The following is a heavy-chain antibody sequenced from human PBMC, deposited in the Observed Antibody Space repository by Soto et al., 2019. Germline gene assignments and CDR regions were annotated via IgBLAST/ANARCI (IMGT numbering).Heavy chain of an antibody. V-gene: IGHV1-18*04. CDR1: GYTFTSDG. D-gene: IGHD6-13*01. Sequence: GPSVKVSCKASGYTFTSDGISWVRQATGQGLEWMGWISAYNGNTNYAQKLQGRVTMTTDTSTSTAYMELRSLRSDDTAVYYCARDRSIAAAGKSRYYYYGMDVWGQGTTVTVSS. CDR3: ARDRSIAAAGKSRYYYYGMDV. CDR2: ISAYNGNT. J-gene: IGHJ6*02.